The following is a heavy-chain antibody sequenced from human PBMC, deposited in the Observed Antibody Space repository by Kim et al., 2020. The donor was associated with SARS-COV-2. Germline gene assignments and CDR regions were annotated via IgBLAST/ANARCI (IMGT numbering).Heavy chain of an antibody. D-gene: IGHD3-22*01. CDR2: ISGSGGST. Sequence: GGSLRLSCAASGFTFSSYAMSWVRQAPGKGLEWVSAISGSGGSTYYADSVKGRFTISRDNSKNTLYLQMNSLRAEDTAVYYCAKDHPQYYYDSSGYYPFDYWGQGTLVTVSS. CDR1: GFTFSSYA. V-gene: IGHV3-23*01. CDR3: AKDHPQYYYDSSGYYPFDY. J-gene: IGHJ4*02.